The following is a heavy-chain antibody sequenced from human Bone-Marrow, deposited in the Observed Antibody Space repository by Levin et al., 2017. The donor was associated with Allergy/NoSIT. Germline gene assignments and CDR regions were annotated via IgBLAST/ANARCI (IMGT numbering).Heavy chain of an antibody. CDR1: GFTFTTYW. CDR3: ARDQVQFSSGSPGY. J-gene: IGHJ4*02. V-gene: IGHV3-7*01. Sequence: GGSLRLSCAASGFTFTTYWMTWVRQAPGKGLEWVANIKEDGSAKYYVDSVQGRFTISRDNAKNSLYLQMNSLRAEDTAVYYCARDQVQFSSGSPGYWGQGTLVTVSS. D-gene: IGHD6-19*01. CDR2: IKEDGSAK.